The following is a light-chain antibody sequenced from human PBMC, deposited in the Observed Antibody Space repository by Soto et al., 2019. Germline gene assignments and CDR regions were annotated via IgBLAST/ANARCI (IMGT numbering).Light chain of an antibody. CDR2: AAS. J-gene: IGKJ2*01. Sequence: DIQMTQSPSSVSASVGDRVTITCRESKGISSWLAWYQQKPGKAPKLLIYAASSLQSGGPSRFSGSGSGTEFNLTISSLQTEDFTTYSCQQANNPYTFVHGNKLEIK. V-gene: IGKV1D-12*01. CDR1: KGISSW. CDR3: QQANNPYT.